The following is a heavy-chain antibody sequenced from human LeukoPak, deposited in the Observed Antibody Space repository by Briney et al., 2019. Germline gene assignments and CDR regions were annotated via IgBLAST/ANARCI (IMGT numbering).Heavy chain of an antibody. Sequence: SVKVSCKASGGTFSSYVISSVRQAPRHGLGCMGGIIPIFGAANDAHKCQGRGTITAGQSTSTAFMWLCSLSSRDTAVYYCARGAGGELGYLSWFDPWGQGTLVTVSS. V-gene: IGHV1-69*01. CDR2: IIPIFGAA. CDR3: ARGAGGELGYLSWFDP. D-gene: IGHD3-10*01. CDR1: GGTFSSYV. J-gene: IGHJ5*02.